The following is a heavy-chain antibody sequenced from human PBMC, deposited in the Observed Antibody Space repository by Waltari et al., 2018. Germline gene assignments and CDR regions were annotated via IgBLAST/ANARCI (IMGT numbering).Heavy chain of an antibody. CDR1: GFTFSSYA. J-gene: IGHJ4*02. CDR3: ARVDDYGDYCFDY. D-gene: IGHD4-17*01. Sequence: QVQLVESGGGVVQPGRSLRLSCAASGFTFSSYAMHWVRQAPGKGLEWVAVISYDGSNKYYAASVKGRFTISRDNSKNTLYLQMNSLRAEDTAVYYCARVDDYGDYCFDYWGQGTLVTVSS. V-gene: IGHV3-30*01. CDR2: ISYDGSNK.